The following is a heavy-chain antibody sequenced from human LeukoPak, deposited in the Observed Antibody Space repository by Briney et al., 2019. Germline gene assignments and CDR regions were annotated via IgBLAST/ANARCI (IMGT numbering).Heavy chain of an antibody. D-gene: IGHD1-26*01. J-gene: IGHJ4*02. Sequence: ASVKVPCKASGYTFTGYYMHWVRQAPGQGLEWMGWINPNSGGTNYAQKFQGRVTMTRDTSIGIAYMELSRLRSDDTAVYYCARWGGIVGAHFDYWGQGTLVTVSS. CDR3: ARWGGIVGAHFDY. V-gene: IGHV1-2*02. CDR1: GYTFTGYY. CDR2: INPNSGGT.